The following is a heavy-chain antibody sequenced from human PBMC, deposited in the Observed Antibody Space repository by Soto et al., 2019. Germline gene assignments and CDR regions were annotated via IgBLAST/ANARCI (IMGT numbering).Heavy chain of an antibody. CDR1: GGSISSSNW. CDR3: WRTPGGRDTRVFFYV. J-gene: IGHJ6*02. D-gene: IGHD2-15*01. Sequence: VQLQESGPGLVKPSGTLSLTCAVSGGSISSSNWWSWVRQPPGKGLEWIGEIYNSGSTNYNPSLKRRVTKQVEQSKNPVALELSHLTAADTAGYSLWRTPGGRDTRVFFYVWGQGTPGTLSS. CDR2: IYNSGST. V-gene: IGHV4-4*02.